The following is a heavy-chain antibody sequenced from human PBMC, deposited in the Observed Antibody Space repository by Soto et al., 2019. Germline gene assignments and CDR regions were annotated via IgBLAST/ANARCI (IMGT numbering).Heavy chain of an antibody. D-gene: IGHD3-10*01. Sequence: QLSLVESGGGVVQPGRSLRISCAASGFDFRGYGMHWVRQAPGEGLEWVALIWYDETNRYYGESVKGHLPICRDNSKNTLYLQMNSLRVEDTAVYYCARERWGSGQALDIWGQGTMVTVSS. J-gene: IGHJ3*02. CDR1: GFDFRGYG. CDR3: ARERWGSGQALDI. CDR2: IWYDETNR. V-gene: IGHV3-33*01.